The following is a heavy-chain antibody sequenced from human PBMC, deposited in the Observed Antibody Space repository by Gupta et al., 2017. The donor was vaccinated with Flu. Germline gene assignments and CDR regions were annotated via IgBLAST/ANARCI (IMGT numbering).Heavy chain of an antibody. CDR3: TRERRELAKSFDY. V-gene: IGHV1-69*01. CDR2: ITPIFGTP. Sequence: QVQLVQSGAAVKKPGSSVTVSCKSSGGTFRSYVFSWVRQAPGQGLEWMGGITPIFGTPNYAQKFQGRVSITAEESTSTVYMELSSLKSEDTATYYCTRERRELAKSFDYWGRGTLVTVSS. D-gene: IGHD5-12*01. CDR1: GGTFRSYV. J-gene: IGHJ4*02.